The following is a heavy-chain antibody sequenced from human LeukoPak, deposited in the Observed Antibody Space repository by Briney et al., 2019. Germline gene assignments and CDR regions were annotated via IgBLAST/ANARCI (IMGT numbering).Heavy chain of an antibody. J-gene: IGHJ4*02. CDR2: ISYDGSVE. CDR1: GFTFSNYD. Sequence: GGSLRLSCAASGFTFSNYDMHWVRQAPGKGLEWVALISYDGSVEKNAASVKGRFTISRDNSKNTLYLQMNSLRTEDTAVYYCARALGSSWDSSLDSWGQGTLVPVSS. CDR3: ARALGSSWDSSLDS. V-gene: IGHV3-30*03. D-gene: IGHD6-13*01.